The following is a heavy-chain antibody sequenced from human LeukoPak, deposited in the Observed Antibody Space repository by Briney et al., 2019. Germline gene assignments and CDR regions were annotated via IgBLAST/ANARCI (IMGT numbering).Heavy chain of an antibody. CDR2: INHSGST. V-gene: IGHV4-34*01. CDR1: GGSFSGYY. CDR3: AREDILTGYYDY. J-gene: IGHJ4*02. D-gene: IGHD3-9*01. Sequence: PSETLSLTYAVYGGSFSGYYWSWIRQPPGKGLEWIGEINHSGSTNYNPSLKSRVTISVDTSKNQFSLKLSSVTAADTAVYYCAREDILTGYYDYWGQGTLVTVSS.